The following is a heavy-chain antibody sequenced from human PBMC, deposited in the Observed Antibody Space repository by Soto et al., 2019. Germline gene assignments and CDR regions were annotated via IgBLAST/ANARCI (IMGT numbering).Heavy chain of an antibody. J-gene: IGHJ5*02. CDR2: INHSGST. V-gene: IGHV4-34*01. CDR1: GGSFSGYY. D-gene: IGHD2-21*02. Sequence: SETLSLTCAVYGGSFSGYYWSWIRQPPGKGLEWIGEINHSGSTNYNPSLKSRVTISVDTSKNQFSLKLSSVTAADTAVYYCARGRQVTPRKNWFDPWGRGTLVTVSS. CDR3: ARGRQVTPRKNWFDP.